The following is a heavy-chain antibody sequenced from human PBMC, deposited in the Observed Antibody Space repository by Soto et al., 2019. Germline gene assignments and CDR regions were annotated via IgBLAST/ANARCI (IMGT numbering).Heavy chain of an antibody. CDR1: GFTFINYY. CDR3: ARSYSSGWEFDY. D-gene: IGHD6-19*01. Sequence: LRLSCVASGFTFINYYMSWRRQAPGKGLEWVSYISSTGRTIYYADSVKGRFTVSRDNAQNSLSLKLNSLRVEDTAVYYCARSYSSGWEFDYWGQGTQVTVSS. J-gene: IGHJ4*02. CDR2: ISSTGRTI. V-gene: IGHV3-11*01.